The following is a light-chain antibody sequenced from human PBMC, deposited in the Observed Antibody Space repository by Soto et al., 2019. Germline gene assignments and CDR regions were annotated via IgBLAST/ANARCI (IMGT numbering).Light chain of an antibody. CDR2: DDH. CDR3: AAWDDTLDDYV. CDR1: SSTIGRNS. Sequence: QSVLTQAPSASGTPGQRVTISCSGRSSTIGRNSGNWYQQLPGTAPKLLIYDDHQRPSGVPGRLSGSKSGTSASLAISGLQPEDEADYYCAAWDDTLDDYVFGRGTKLTVL. J-gene: IGLJ1*01. V-gene: IGLV1-44*01.